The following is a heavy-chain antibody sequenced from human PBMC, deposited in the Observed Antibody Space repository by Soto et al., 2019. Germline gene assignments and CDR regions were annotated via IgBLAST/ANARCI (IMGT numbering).Heavy chain of an antibody. J-gene: IGHJ4*02. Sequence: GESLKISCKASGYSFTTYWIGWVRQMPGKGLELMGVIYPADSDTAYSPSFQGHVTISADKSINTAYLQWTSLKASDTAIYYCARHVDASPFDSWGQGTLVTVSS. CDR3: ARHVDASPFDS. CDR2: IYPADSDT. D-gene: IGHD2-15*01. CDR1: GYSFTTYW. V-gene: IGHV5-51*01.